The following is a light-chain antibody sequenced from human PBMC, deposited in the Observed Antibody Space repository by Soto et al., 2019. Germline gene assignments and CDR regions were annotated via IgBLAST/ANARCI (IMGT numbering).Light chain of an antibody. Sequence: EIVLTQSPGTLSLSPGERATLSCRASQSISSNYLAWYQHKPGQAPRLLIYDASSKATGTPDRFSGSGSGTDFTLTISRLEPEDCGAYYWEQYNSCPPWAFGEGTKVDIK. V-gene: IGKV3-20*01. CDR1: QSISSNY. CDR3: EQYNSCPPWA. CDR2: DAS. J-gene: IGKJ1*01.